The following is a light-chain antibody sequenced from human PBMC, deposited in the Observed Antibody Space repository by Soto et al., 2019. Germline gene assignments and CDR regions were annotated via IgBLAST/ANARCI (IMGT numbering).Light chain of an antibody. CDR3: AGWDDSLNGWV. CDR1: SSNIGSNT. V-gene: IGLV1-44*01. J-gene: IGLJ7*01. Sequence: QSVLTQPPSASGTPGQRVTIPCSGSSSNIGSNTVSWYQQLPGTAPKLLIYSNNQRPSGVPGRFSGSKSGTSASLAISGLQSEDEADYSCAGWDDSLNGWVFGGGTQLTVL. CDR2: SNN.